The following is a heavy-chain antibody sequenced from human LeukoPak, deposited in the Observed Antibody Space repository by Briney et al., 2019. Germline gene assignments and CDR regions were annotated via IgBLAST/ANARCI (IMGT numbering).Heavy chain of an antibody. CDR1: GFTFGTYW. Sequence: GGSLRLSCAASGFTFGTYWMTWVRQAPGKGLEWVSAILGSGGGTYYADSVKGRFTIPRDNSKNTLYLQMNSLRAEDTAVYYCATTPGAYYYYHMDVWGQGTTVTVSS. V-gene: IGHV3-23*01. CDR3: ATTPGAYYYYHMDV. CDR2: ILGSGGGT. D-gene: IGHD3-10*01. J-gene: IGHJ6*02.